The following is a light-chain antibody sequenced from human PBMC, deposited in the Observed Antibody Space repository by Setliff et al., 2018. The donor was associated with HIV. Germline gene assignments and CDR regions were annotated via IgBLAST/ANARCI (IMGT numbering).Light chain of an antibody. V-gene: IGLV1-47*01. CDR3: AAWDDSLSGYV. Sequence: QSVLTQPPSASGTPGQRVTTSCSGSSSNIGSNYGYWYQQLPGTAPKLLIYRNNQRPSGVPDRFSGSKSGTSATLAISGLQSDDEAEYYCAAWDDSLSGYVFGTGTKVTVL. CDR2: RNN. CDR1: SSNIGSNY. J-gene: IGLJ1*01.